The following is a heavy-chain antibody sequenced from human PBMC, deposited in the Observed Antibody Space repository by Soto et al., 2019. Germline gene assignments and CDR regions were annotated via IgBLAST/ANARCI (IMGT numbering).Heavy chain of an antibody. CDR3: AKDIEAIFGVVIGPRLDV. CDR2: ISWNSGSI. Sequence: GGSLRLSCAASGFTFDDYAMHWVRQAPGKGLEWVSGISWNSGSIGYADSVKGRFTISRDNAKNSLYLQMNSLRAEDTALYYCAKDIEAIFGVVIGPRLDVWGKGTTVTVSS. J-gene: IGHJ6*04. D-gene: IGHD3-3*01. CDR1: GFTFDDYA. V-gene: IGHV3-9*01.